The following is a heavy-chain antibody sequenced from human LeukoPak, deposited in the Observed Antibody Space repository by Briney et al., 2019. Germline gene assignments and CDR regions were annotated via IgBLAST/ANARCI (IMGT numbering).Heavy chain of an antibody. Sequence: ASVKVSCKASGYTFTNYYMHWVRQAPGQGLEWMGTINPSNSYTNYAQKFQGRVTMTRDTSTSTAYMELSSLRSEDTAVYYCARAYTYGLGYWGRGILVTVSS. CDR3: ARAYTYGLGY. V-gene: IGHV1-46*01. CDR1: GYTFTNYY. J-gene: IGHJ4*02. CDR2: INPSNSYT. D-gene: IGHD5-18*01.